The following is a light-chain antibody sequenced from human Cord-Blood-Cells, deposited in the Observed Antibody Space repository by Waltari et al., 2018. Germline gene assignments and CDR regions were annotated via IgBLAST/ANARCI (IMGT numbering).Light chain of an antibody. CDR2: GAS. CDR1: QSVSSSY. CDR3: QQYGSSPPIT. V-gene: IGKV3-20*01. J-gene: IGKJ3*01. Sequence: DIVLTQPPGTLSLSPGDSATLSCRASQSVSSSYLAWYQQKPGQAPRLLIYGASSRATGIPDRFSGSGSGTDFTLTISRLEPEDFAVYYCQQYGSSPPITFGPGTKVDIK.